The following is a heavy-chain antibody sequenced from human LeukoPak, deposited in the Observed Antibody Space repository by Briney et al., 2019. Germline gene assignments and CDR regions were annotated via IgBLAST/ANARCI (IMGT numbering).Heavy chain of an antibody. J-gene: IGHJ4*02. D-gene: IGHD3-3*01. Sequence: ASVKVSCKASGYTFTSYGISWVRQAPGQGLEWMGWISAYNGNTNYAQKFQGRVTMTTDTSTSTAYMELRSLRSDDTAVYYCARGEFSIFGVVILDYWGQGTLVTVSP. CDR3: ARGEFSIFGVVILDY. CDR1: GYTFTSYG. V-gene: IGHV1-18*01. CDR2: ISAYNGNT.